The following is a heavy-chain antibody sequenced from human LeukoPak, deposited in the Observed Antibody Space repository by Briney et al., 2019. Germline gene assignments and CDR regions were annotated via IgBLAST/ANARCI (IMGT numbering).Heavy chain of an antibody. CDR2: IYTSGST. CDR3: ARSSGWYVIGY. Sequence: SETLSLTCTVSGGSISSGSYYWSWIRQPAGKGLEWIGRIYTSGSTNYNPSLKSRVTISVDTSKNQFSLKLSSVTAADTAVHYCARSSGWYVIGYWGQGTLVTVSS. J-gene: IGHJ4*02. V-gene: IGHV4-61*02. CDR1: GGSISSGSYY. D-gene: IGHD6-19*01.